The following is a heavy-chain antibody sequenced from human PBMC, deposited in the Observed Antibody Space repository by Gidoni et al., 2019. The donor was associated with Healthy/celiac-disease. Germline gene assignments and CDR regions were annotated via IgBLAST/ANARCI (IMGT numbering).Heavy chain of an antibody. V-gene: IGHV1-8*01. CDR2: MNPNSGNT. CDR1: GYTFTSYD. CDR3: ARGKYYDFWSGYSDFDY. D-gene: IGHD3-3*01. J-gene: IGHJ4*02. Sequence: QVQLVQSGAEVKKPGASVKVSCKASGYTFTSYDINWVRQATGQGLEWMGWMNPNSGNTGYAQKVQGRVTMTRNTSISTAYMELSSLRSEDTAVYYCARGKYYDFWSGYSDFDYWGQGTLVTVSS.